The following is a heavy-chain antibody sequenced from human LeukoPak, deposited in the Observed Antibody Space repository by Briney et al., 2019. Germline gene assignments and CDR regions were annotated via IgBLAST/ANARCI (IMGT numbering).Heavy chain of an antibody. D-gene: IGHD2-8*01. CDR1: GFTLSSYA. Sequence: GRSLRLSCAASGFTLSSYAMHWVRQAPGKGLEWVAVISYDGSNKYYADSVKGRFTISRDNSKNTLYLQMNSLRAEDTAVYYCARVSYCTNGVCYPDYYYGMDVWGQGTTVTVSS. V-gene: IGHV3-30-3*01. CDR2: ISYDGSNK. J-gene: IGHJ6*02. CDR3: ARVSYCTNGVCYPDYYYGMDV.